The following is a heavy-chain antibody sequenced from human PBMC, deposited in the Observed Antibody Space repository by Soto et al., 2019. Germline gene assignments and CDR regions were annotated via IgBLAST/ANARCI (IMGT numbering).Heavy chain of an antibody. D-gene: IGHD2-15*01. CDR2: INHSGST. Sequence: SETLSLTCAVYGGSFSGYYWSWIRQPPGKGLEWIGEINHSGSTNYNPSLKSRVTISVDTSKNQFSLKLSSVTAADTAVYYCARDGRYCSGGSCYSDKYWFDPWGQGTLVTVSS. V-gene: IGHV4-34*01. J-gene: IGHJ5*02. CDR3: ARDGRYCSGGSCYSDKYWFDP. CDR1: GGSFSGYY.